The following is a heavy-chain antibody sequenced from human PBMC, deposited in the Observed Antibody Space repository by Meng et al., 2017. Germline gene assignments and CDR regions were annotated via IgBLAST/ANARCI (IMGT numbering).Heavy chain of an antibody. CDR1: GGTLSSYA. J-gene: IGHJ4*02. CDR3: ARDGVGATEGYFDY. V-gene: IGHV1-69*06. CDR2: IIPIFGTA. D-gene: IGHD1-26*01. Sequence: QVRLVQSGAEVKKTGSSVKVSCKASGGTLSSYAISWVRQAPGQGLEWMGGIIPIFGTANYAQKFQGRVTITADKSTSTAYMELSSLRSEDTAVYYCARDGVGATEGYFDYWGQGTLVTVSS.